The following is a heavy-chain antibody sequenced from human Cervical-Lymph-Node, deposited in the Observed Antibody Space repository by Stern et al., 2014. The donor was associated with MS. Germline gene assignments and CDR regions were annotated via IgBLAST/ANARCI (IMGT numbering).Heavy chain of an antibody. D-gene: IGHD4-17*01. CDR2: INHSGNT. Sequence: QVQLQQWGAGLLKPSETLSLTCAVYGGSFSGYYWSWIRQSPGKGLEWIGEINHSGNTTYNPSSKSRVTISADTSRSQFSRKLGSVTAADTAVYYCARYTVRDWFDPWGQGTLVIVSS. V-gene: IGHV4-34*01. CDR1: GGSFSGYY. CDR3: ARYTVRDWFDP. J-gene: IGHJ5*02.